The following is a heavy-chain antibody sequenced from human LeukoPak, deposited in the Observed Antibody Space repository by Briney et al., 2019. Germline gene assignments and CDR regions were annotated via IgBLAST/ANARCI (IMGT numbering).Heavy chain of an antibody. CDR3: ARSYGDPWFGYYCMDV. D-gene: IGHD4-17*01. CDR1: GFTFSSYE. J-gene: IGHJ6*03. V-gene: IGHV3-48*03. Sequence: GGSLRLSCAASGFTFSSYEMNWVRQAPGKGLEWVSYISSSGSTIYYADSVKGRFTISRDNAKNSLYLQMNSLRAEDTAVYYCARSYGDPWFGYYCMDVWGKGTTVTVSS. CDR2: ISSSGSTI.